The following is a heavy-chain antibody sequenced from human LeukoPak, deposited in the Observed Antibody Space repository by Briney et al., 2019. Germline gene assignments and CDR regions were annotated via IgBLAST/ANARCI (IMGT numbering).Heavy chain of an antibody. Sequence: GGSLRLSCAASGFTFSSYWMSWVRQAPGKGLEWVANIKQDGSEKYYVGSVKGRFTISRDNAKNSLYLQMNSLRAEDTAVYYCARLRFLESFQGWFDPWGQGTLVTVSS. V-gene: IGHV3-7*01. J-gene: IGHJ5*02. CDR2: IKQDGSEK. CDR1: GFTFSSYW. CDR3: ARLRFLESFQGWFDP. D-gene: IGHD3-3*01.